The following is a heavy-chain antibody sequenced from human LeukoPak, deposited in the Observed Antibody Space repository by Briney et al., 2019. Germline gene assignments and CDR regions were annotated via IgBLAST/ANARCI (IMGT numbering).Heavy chain of an antibody. V-gene: IGHV4-38-2*02. J-gene: IGHJ4*02. Sequence: SETLSLTCTVSGYSISSGYHWGWIRQAPGKGLEWLGSIYQSGSTYDNPSRKSRVTLSVDTSKNQVSLKLTSVTASDTAVYYCARSEINDYVKYWGQGILVTVSS. CDR2: IYQSGST. CDR3: ARSEINDYVKY. CDR1: GYSISSGYH. D-gene: IGHD1-14*01.